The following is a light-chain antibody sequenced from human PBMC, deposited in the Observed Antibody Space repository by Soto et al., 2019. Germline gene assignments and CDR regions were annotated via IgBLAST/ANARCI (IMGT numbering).Light chain of an antibody. Sequence: EIVLTQSPAILSVSPGERASLPCRASQSISRSLAWYRQKPGQAPRLLISDASTRATGIPARFSGSGSETDFTLTISSLEPEDFAVYFCQQRMNWPLTFGQGTRLEIK. J-gene: IGKJ5*01. CDR1: QSISRS. CDR3: QQRMNWPLT. V-gene: IGKV3-11*01. CDR2: DAS.